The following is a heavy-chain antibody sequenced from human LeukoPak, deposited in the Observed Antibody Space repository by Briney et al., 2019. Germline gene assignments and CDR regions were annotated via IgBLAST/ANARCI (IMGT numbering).Heavy chain of an antibody. CDR2: ISYDGSNK. Sequence: GRSLRLSCAASGFTFSSYGMHWVRQAPGKGLEWVAVISYDGSNKYYADSVKGRFTISRDNSKNTLYLQMNSLRAEDTAVYYCVKDLPRGALDYWGQGTLVTVSS. J-gene: IGHJ4*02. CDR1: GFTFSSYG. D-gene: IGHD3-10*01. CDR3: VKDLPRGALDY. V-gene: IGHV3-30*18.